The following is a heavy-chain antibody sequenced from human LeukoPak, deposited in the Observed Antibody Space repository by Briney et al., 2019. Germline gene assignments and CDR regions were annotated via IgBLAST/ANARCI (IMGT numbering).Heavy chain of an antibody. CDR2: IIPILGIA. D-gene: IGHD3-22*01. Sequence: ASVKVSCKASGGTFSSYAISWVRQAPGQGLEWMGRIIPILGIANYAQKFQGRVTITADKSTSTAYMELSSLRSEDTAVYYCARDPPPYYYDSSGYNFDYWGQGTLVTVSS. CDR3: ARDPPPYYYDSSGYNFDY. CDR1: GGTFSSYA. V-gene: IGHV1-69*04. J-gene: IGHJ4*02.